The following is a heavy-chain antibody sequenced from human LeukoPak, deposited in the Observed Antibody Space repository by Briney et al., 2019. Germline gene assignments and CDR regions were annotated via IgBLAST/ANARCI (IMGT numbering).Heavy chain of an antibody. V-gene: IGHV3-30-3*01. CDR3: ARDPGYYDSSGYNDY. J-gene: IGHJ4*02. CDR1: GFTLSSYA. CDR2: ISYDGSNK. Sequence: QPGRSLRLSCAPSGFTLSSYAMHWVRQAPGKGLELVSVISYDGSNKYYADSLKGRFTISRDNSKNTLYLQMNSLRAEDTAVYYCARDPGYYDSSGYNDYWGQGPLVTVSS. D-gene: IGHD3-22*01.